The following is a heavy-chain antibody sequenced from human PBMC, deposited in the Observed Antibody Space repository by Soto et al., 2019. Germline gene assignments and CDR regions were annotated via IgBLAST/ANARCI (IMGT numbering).Heavy chain of an antibody. CDR2: SSGSGGST. Sequence: EVQLLESGGGLVPPGGSLRLSCAASGFTFSSYAMRWVRQAPVTGLEWVSASSGSGGSTYYADSVKGRFTISRDNSKNSLYLQRNSLRAEDTAVYYCARRGSGSDYDYWGQGTLVTVSS. CDR1: GFTFSSYA. D-gene: IGHD1-26*01. J-gene: IGHJ4*02. V-gene: IGHV3-23*01. CDR3: ARRGSGSDYDY.